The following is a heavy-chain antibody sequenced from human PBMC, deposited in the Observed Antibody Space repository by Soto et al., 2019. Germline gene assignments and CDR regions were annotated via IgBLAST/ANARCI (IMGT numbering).Heavy chain of an antibody. V-gene: IGHV3-23*01. J-gene: IGHJ4*02. CDR1: EFTFSSYA. Sequence: EVQLLESRGGLVQPGGSLRLSCAASEFTFSSYAMSWVRQAPGKGLEWVSIISGSGERTYYADSVKGRFTISRDNSKNTLYLQMNSLRAEDTAVYYCAQVKEGATDYWVQGTLVTVSS. D-gene: IGHD1-26*01. CDR3: AQVKEGATDY. CDR2: ISGSGERT.